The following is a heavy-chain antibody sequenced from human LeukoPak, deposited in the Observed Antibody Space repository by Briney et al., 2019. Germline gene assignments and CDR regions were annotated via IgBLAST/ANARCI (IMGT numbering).Heavy chain of an antibody. CDR1: GFTFNTYA. J-gene: IGHJ6*02. CDR2: IWYDGSNK. D-gene: IGHD2-15*01. V-gene: IGHV3-33*01. Sequence: GGSLRLSCAASGFTFNTYAIHWVRQAPGKGLEWVAVIWYDGSNKYYADSVRGRFTISRDNSKNTLYLQMNSLRADDTAIYYCVRDPSCSGGGCYYYGMDVWGQGTTVTVSS. CDR3: VRDPSCSGGGCYYYGMDV.